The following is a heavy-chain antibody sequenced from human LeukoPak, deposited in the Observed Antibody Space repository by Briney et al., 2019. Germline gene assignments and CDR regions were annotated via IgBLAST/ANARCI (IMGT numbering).Heavy chain of an antibody. V-gene: IGHV3-23*01. CDR1: GFTFSSYA. CDR3: AKSAYYDASGYYREYYFDY. Sequence: GGSLGLSCAASGFTFSSYAMSWVRQAPGKGLEWVSAISGSGGSTYYADSVKGRFTISRDKTKNTLYLQMNSLRAEDTAVYYCAKSAYYDASGYYREYYFDYWGQGTLVTVSS. D-gene: IGHD3-22*01. CDR2: ISGSGGST. J-gene: IGHJ4*02.